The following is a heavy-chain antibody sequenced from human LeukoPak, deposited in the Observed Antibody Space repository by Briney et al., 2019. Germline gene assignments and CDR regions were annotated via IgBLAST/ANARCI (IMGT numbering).Heavy chain of an antibody. CDR1: GGPISSGY. D-gene: IGHD6-13*01. CDR3: ARARLMDNSWSFDY. J-gene: IGHJ4*02. Sequence: PSQTLSLTCAVSGGPISSGYWSWIRQPPGKGLEWIGYIYHSGSANYDPSLRSRVTISVDTSKNQFSLKLSSVTAADTAVYYCARARLMDNSWSFDYWGQGTLVTVSS. CDR2: IYHSGSA. V-gene: IGHV4-59*01.